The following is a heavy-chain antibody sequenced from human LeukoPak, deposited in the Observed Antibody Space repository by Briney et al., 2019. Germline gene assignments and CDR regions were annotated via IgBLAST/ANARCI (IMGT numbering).Heavy chain of an antibody. Sequence: AASVKVSCKASGYTFTSYGIGWVRQAPGQGLEWMGWISTYNGYTNSAQKLQGRVTMTTDTSTSTAYMELRSLRSDDTAVYYCARGYSSSWYLNWFDPWGQGTLVTVSS. CDR1: GYTFTSYG. D-gene: IGHD6-13*01. V-gene: IGHV1-18*01. CDR3: ARGYSSSWYLNWFDP. J-gene: IGHJ5*02. CDR2: ISTYNGYT.